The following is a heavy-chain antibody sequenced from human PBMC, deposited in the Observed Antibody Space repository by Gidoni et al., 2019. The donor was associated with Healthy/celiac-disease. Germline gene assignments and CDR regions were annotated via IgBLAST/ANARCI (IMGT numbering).Heavy chain of an antibody. Sequence: EVQLVESGGGLVQPGGSRRLSGAASGFTVSSYWMSWVRQAPGKGLEWVANIKQDGSEKYYVDSVKGRFTISRDNAKNSLYLQMNSLRAEDTAVYYCASLSTSWRDYWGQGTLVTVSS. J-gene: IGHJ4*02. V-gene: IGHV3-7*03. CDR2: IKQDGSEK. D-gene: IGHD2-2*01. CDR1: GFTVSSYW. CDR3: ASLSTSWRDY.